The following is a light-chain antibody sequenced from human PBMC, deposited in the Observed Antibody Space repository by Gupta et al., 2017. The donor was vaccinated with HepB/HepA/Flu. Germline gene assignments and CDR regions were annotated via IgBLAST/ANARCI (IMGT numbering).Light chain of an antibody. V-gene: IGKV3-15*01. Sequence: ETVMTQSPATLSVSPGERATLSCRASQSLSSNLAWYQQKPGQAPRLLISGASTRAAGIPARFSGSGSGTEFTLTISSLRSEDFAVYYCQQKNNWPPTFGQGTKVEIK. J-gene: IGKJ1*01. CDR3: QQKNNWPPT. CDR1: QSLSSN. CDR2: GAS.